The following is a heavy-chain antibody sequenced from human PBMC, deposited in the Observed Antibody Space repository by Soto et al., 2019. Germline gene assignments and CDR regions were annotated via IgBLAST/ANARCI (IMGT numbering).Heavy chain of an antibody. V-gene: IGHV1-18*01. Sequence: ASVKVSCKASGYTFTSYGISWVRQAPGQGLEWMGWISAYNGNTNYAQKLQGRVTMTTDTSTSTAYMELRSLRSDDTAVYYCAIGAYSSSWTYYYYSMDVWGQGTTVTVSS. J-gene: IGHJ6*02. CDR1: GYTFTSYG. CDR3: AIGAYSSSWTYYYYSMDV. D-gene: IGHD6-13*01. CDR2: ISAYNGNT.